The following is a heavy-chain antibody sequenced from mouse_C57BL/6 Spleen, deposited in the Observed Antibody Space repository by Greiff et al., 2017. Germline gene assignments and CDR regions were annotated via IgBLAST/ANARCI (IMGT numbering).Heavy chain of an antibody. CDR2: ISSGSSTI. J-gene: IGHJ4*01. Sequence: DVKLQESGGGLVKPGGSLKLSCAASGFTFSDYGMHWVRQAPEKGLEWVAYISSGSSTIYYADTVKGRFTISRDNAKDTLFLQMTSLRSEDTSMYYCAIITTVVGDYAMDYWGQGTSVTVSS. CDR1: GFTFSDYG. CDR3: AIITTVVGDYAMDY. V-gene: IGHV5-17*01. D-gene: IGHD1-1*01.